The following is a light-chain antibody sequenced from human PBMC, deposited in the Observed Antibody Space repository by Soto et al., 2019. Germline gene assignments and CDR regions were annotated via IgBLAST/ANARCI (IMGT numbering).Light chain of an antibody. CDR1: QSVRSRY. CDR2: GAS. V-gene: IGKV3-20*01. Sequence: EIVLTQSPGTLSLSPGERATLSCRASQSVRSRYLAWYQQKPGQAPRLLIYGASSRATGTPDRFSGSGSGTDFTLTISRLEPADFSVYFCRQYGSTPLTFGEGTKVEIK. CDR3: RQYGSTPLT. J-gene: IGKJ4*01.